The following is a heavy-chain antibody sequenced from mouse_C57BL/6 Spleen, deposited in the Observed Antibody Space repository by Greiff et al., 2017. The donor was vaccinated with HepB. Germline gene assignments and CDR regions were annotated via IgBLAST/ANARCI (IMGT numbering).Heavy chain of an antibody. CDR1: GFTFSDYY. J-gene: IGHJ1*03. Sequence: EVMLVESEGGLVQPGSSMKLSCTASGFTFSDYYMAWVRQVPEKGLEWVANINYDGSSTYYLDSLKSRFIISRDNAKNILYLQMSSLKSEDTATYYCARGPAYYSNYEYFDVWGTGTTVTVSS. CDR3: ARGPAYYSNYEYFDV. V-gene: IGHV5-16*01. CDR2: INYDGSST. D-gene: IGHD2-5*01.